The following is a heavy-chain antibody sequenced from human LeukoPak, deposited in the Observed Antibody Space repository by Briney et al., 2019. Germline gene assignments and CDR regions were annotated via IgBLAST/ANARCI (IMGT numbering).Heavy chain of an antibody. Sequence: PSETLSLTCTVSGGSISSGGYYWSWIRQHPGKGLEWIGYICYSGSTYYNPSLKSRVTISVDTSKNQFSLKLSSVTAADTAVYYCARDRVDGYSYGRGGYFDYWGQGTLVTVSS. CDR3: ARDRVDGYSYGRGGYFDY. V-gene: IGHV4-31*03. D-gene: IGHD5-18*01. J-gene: IGHJ4*02. CDR2: ICYSGST. CDR1: GGSISSGGYY.